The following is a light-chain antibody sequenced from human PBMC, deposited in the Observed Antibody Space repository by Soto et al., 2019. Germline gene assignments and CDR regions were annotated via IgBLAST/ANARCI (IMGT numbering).Light chain of an antibody. CDR2: DAT. V-gene: IGKV1-16*01. Sequence: DIQMTQSPSSLSASVGDRVTIICRASQNINSYLAWFQQKPGKAPKSLIYDATSLQSGVPSRFSGSGSGTDFSLTISSLQPEDAATYYCQQYERYNPSFGGRTKLEI. J-gene: IGKJ4*01. CDR3: QQYERYNPS. CDR1: QNINSY.